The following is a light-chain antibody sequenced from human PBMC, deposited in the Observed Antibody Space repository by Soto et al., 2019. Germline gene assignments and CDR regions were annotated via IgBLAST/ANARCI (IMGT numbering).Light chain of an antibody. CDR1: QGINTF. J-gene: IGKJ1*01. Sequence: IQLTQSPSSLSASVGDRVTITCRASQGINTFLAWYQQKAGKAPKLLIYAASTLQSGVPSRFSGSGSGTDFTLTISSLQSEDFATYYCQHYNSYSRTFGQGTKVDI. V-gene: IGKV1-9*01. CDR3: QHYNSYSRT. CDR2: AAS.